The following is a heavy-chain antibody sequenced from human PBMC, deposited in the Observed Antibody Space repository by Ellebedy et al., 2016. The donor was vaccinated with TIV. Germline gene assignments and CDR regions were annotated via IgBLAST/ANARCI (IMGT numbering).Heavy chain of an antibody. J-gene: IGHJ4*02. CDR3: VRDQMGSSYPFDY. V-gene: IGHV3-74*01. D-gene: IGHD5-24*01. Sequence: GESLKISXAASGFTFSSYWMHWVRQAPGKGLVWVSRIHSDGRTTSYADSVKGRFTISRDSAKNMLYLQMNSLRAEDTAVFYCVRDQMGSSYPFDYWGQGTLVTVSP. CDR1: GFTFSSYW. CDR2: IHSDGRTT.